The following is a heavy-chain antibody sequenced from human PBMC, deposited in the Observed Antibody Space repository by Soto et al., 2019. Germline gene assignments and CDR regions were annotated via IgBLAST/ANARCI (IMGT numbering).Heavy chain of an antibody. CDR2: IIPILGTA. Sequence: RASVKVSCKASGGTFSSYAISWVRQAPGQGLEWMGGIIPILGTANYAQKFQGRVTITADESTSTAYMELSSLRSEDTAVYYCARATQYTTMGLGVSHSYSAIDVCCQGNTLTV. CDR3: ARATQYTTMGLGVSHSYSAIDV. D-gene: IGHD3-10*01. CDR1: GGTFSSYA. V-gene: IGHV1-69*13. J-gene: IGHJ6*02.